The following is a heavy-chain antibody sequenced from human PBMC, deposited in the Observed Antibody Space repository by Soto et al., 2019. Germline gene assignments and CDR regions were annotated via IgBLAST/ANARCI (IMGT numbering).Heavy chain of an antibody. J-gene: IGHJ4*02. V-gene: IGHV3-23*01. CDR1: GFTFSSYA. D-gene: IGHD2-15*01. CDR2: ISGSGGST. CDR3: AKEDCSGGSCRPLPIDY. Sequence: GGSLRLSCAASGFTFSSYAMSWVRQAPGKGLEWVSAISGSGGSTYYADSVKGRFTISRDNSKNTLYLQMNSLRAEDTAVYYCAKEDCSGGSCRPLPIDYWGQGTLVTVSS.